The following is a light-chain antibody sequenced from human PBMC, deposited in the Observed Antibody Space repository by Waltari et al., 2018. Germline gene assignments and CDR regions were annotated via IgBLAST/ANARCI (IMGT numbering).Light chain of an antibody. V-gene: IGKV1-5*03. J-gene: IGKJ1*01. CDR3: QQYGKTPTWT. CDR2: KAS. CDR1: QSISSW. Sequence: DIQMTQSPSTLSASVGDRVTITCRASQSISSWLAWYQQKPGKAPKLLIYKASSLESGVPSRFSSSGSGTEFTLTISRLEPEDFAVYYCQQYGKTPTWTFGQGTTVE.